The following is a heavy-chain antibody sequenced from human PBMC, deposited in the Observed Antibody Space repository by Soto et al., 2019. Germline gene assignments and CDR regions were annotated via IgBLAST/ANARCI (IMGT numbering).Heavy chain of an antibody. Sequence: PSETLSLTCTVSGGSISSSSYYWGWIRQPPGKGLEWIGSIYYSGSTYYNPSLKSRVTISVDTSKNQFSLKLSSVTAADTAVYYCAGRGTYYYDSSGYRNDAFDIWGQGTMVTVSS. V-gene: IGHV4-39*01. CDR1: GGSISSSSYY. D-gene: IGHD3-22*01. CDR3: AGRGTYYYDSSGYRNDAFDI. CDR2: IYYSGST. J-gene: IGHJ3*02.